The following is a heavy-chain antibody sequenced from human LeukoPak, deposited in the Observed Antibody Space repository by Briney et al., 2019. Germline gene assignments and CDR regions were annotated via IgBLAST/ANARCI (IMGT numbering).Heavy chain of an antibody. CDR1: GFTFRSYS. CDR2: ISSSSSYI. Sequence: PGGSLRLSCAASGFTFRSYSMNWVRQAPGKGLEWVSSISSSSSYIYYADSVKGRFTISRDNAKNSLYLQMNSLRAEDTAVYYCARLSGSYQYYFDYWGQGTLVTVSS. V-gene: IGHV3-21*01. J-gene: IGHJ4*02. CDR3: ARLSGSYQYYFDY. D-gene: IGHD1-26*01.